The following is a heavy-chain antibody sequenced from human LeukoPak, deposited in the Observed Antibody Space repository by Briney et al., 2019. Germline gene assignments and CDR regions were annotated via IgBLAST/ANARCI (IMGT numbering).Heavy chain of an antibody. Sequence: SETLSLTCTVSGGSLSNYYWNWIRQPPGKGLEWIGEINHSGSTNYNPSLKSRVTISVDTSKNQFYLKLSSVTAADTAVYYCACPAPYYYGSWNSPWGQGTLVTVSS. V-gene: IGHV4-34*01. J-gene: IGHJ5*02. CDR1: GGSLSNYY. D-gene: IGHD3-10*01. CDR3: ACPAPYYYGSWNSP. CDR2: INHSGST.